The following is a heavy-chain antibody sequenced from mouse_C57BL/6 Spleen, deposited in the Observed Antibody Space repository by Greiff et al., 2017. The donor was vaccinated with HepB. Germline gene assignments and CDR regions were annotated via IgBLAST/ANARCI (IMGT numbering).Heavy chain of an antibody. V-gene: IGHV3-8*01. Sequence: EVHLVESGPGLAKPSQTLSLTCSVTGYSITSDYWNWIRKFPGNKLEYMGYISYSGSTYYNPSLKSRISITRDTSKNQYYLQLNSVTTEDTATYYCARDYGSSNWYFDVWGTGTTVTVSS. CDR2: ISYSGST. J-gene: IGHJ1*03. CDR1: GYSITSDY. CDR3: ARDYGSSNWYFDV. D-gene: IGHD1-1*01.